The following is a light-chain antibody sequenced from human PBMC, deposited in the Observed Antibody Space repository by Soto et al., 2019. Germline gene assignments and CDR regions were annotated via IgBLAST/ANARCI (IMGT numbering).Light chain of an antibody. J-gene: IGLJ1*01. CDR3: SSYTTSSTPSYV. CDR2: DVT. Sequence: QSALTQPASVSGSPGQSITISCTGTSSDVGGYNYVSWYQQHPGKAPELMIYDVTNRPSGVSNRFSGSKSGNTASLTISGLQTEDEADYYCSSYTTSSTPSYVFGTGTKLTV. V-gene: IGLV2-14*01. CDR1: SSDVGGYNY.